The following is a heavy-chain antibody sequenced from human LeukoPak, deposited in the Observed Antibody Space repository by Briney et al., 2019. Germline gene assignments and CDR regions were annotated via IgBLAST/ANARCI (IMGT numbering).Heavy chain of an antibody. V-gene: IGHV1-2*04. J-gene: IGHJ4*02. CDR2: INPNSGGT. Sequence: ASVKVSCKASGYTFTGYYMHWVRQAPGQGLEWMGWINPNSGGTNYAQKFQGWVTMTRDTSISTAYMELSRLRSDDTAVYYCAAMVRGVQPPFDYWGQGTLVTVSS. D-gene: IGHD3-10*01. CDR1: GYTFTGYY. CDR3: AAMVRGVQPPFDY.